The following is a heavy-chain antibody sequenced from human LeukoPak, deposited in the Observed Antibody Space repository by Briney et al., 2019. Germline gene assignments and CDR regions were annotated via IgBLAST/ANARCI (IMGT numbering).Heavy chain of an antibody. CDR1: GFTFSTYV. J-gene: IGHJ5*02. CDR3: AKGGIAGIWFDP. Sequence: GGSLRLSCVASGFTFSTYVMSWLRQAPGKGLEWVSGITGSGDTTYYADSVKGRFTISRDNSKNTLYLQMNSLRAEDTAVYFCAKGGIAGIWFDPWGQGTLVTVSS. D-gene: IGHD6-13*01. V-gene: IGHV3-23*01. CDR2: ITGSGDTT.